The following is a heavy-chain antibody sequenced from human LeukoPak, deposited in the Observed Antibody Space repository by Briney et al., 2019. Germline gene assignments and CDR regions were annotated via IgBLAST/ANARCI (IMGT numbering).Heavy chain of an antibody. D-gene: IGHD3-3*01. CDR1: GGSFSGYY. Sequence: SETLSLTCAVYGGSFSGYYWSWIRQPPGKGLEWIGEINHSGSTNYNPSLKSRVTISVDASKNQFSLKLSSVTAADTAVYYCARHGSEWLLRTFDYWGQGTLVTVSS. J-gene: IGHJ4*02. V-gene: IGHV4-34*01. CDR2: INHSGST. CDR3: ARHGSEWLLRTFDY.